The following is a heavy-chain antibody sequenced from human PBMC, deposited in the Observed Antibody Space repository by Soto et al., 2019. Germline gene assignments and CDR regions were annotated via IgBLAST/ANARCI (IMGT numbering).Heavy chain of an antibody. Sequence: SETLYLTCTVSGGSISSYYWSWIRQPPGKGQEKIGYIYYSGSTNYNPSLKSRVTISVDTSKNQFSLKLSSVTAADTSLYYCARDHGLYYDSSKDAFDIWGQGTMVTVSS. CDR1: GGSISSYY. CDR3: ARDHGLYYDSSKDAFDI. D-gene: IGHD3-22*01. J-gene: IGHJ3*02. V-gene: IGHV4-59*01. CDR2: IYYSGST.